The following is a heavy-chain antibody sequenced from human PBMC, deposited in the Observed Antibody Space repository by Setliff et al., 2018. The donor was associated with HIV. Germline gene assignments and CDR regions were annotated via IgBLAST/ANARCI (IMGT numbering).Heavy chain of an antibody. CDR3: AKHGLLWFGAGYNWFDP. CDR1: GGSISSSSHY. D-gene: IGHD3-10*01. CDR2: VYYSGST. Sequence: SETLSLTCTVSGGSISSSSHYWGWIRQPPGKGLEWIGSVYYSGSTYYSPSLKSRVTISVDTSKNQFSLKLSSVTAADTAVYYCAKHGLLWFGAGYNWFDPWGQGTLVTVSS. J-gene: IGHJ5*02. V-gene: IGHV4-39*01.